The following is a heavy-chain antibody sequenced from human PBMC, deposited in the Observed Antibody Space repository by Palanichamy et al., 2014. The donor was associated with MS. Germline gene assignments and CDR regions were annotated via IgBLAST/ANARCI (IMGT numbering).Heavy chain of an antibody. CDR3: ARRPLSWFDP. CDR2: ISHSLNL. V-gene: IGHV4-38-2*01. J-gene: IGHJ5*02. CDR1: GFSISSGDF. Sequence: QVQLQESGPGLVKLSETLSLTCAVSGFSISSGDFWDWIRQPPGKGLEWIGSISHSLNLYYNPSLRGRVSIPMDASQNHFFLNLMSATAADSAVYYCARRPLSWFDPWGQGVLVTVSS.